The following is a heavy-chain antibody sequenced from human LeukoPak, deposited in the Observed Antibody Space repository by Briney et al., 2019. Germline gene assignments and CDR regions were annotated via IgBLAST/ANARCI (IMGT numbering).Heavy chain of an antibody. V-gene: IGHV1-46*01. CDR2: INPSGGST. J-gene: IGHJ5*02. D-gene: IGHD3-3*01. Sequence: ASVNVSCTASGYTFTSYYMHWVRQAPGRGLEWMGIINPSGGSTSYAQKFQGRVTMTRDTSTSTVYMELSSLRSEDTAVYYCARDREWLLFDPWGQGTLVTVSS. CDR1: GYTFTSYY. CDR3: ARDREWLLFDP.